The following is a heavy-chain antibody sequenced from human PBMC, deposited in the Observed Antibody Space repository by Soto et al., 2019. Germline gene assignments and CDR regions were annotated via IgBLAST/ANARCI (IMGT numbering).Heavy chain of an antibody. J-gene: IGHJ3*02. CDR3: STDPKWGNAFDI. Sequence: GGSLRLSCAASGFTFSNAWMSWVRQAPGKGLEWVGRIKSKTDGGTTDYAAPVKGRFTITRDDSKNTLYLQMNSLKTEDTAVYYCSTDPKWGNAFDIWGQGTMVTVSS. V-gene: IGHV3-15*01. CDR1: GFTFSNAW. D-gene: IGHD1-26*01. CDR2: IKSKTDGGTT.